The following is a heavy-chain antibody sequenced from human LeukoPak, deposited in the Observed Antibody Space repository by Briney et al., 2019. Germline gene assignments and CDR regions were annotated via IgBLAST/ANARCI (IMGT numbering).Heavy chain of an antibody. CDR2: INHSGST. CDR1: GGSFSGYY. Sequence: SETLSLTCAVYGGSFSGYYWSWIRQPPGKGLEWIGEINHSGSTNYNPSLKSRVTISVDTSKNQFSLKLSSVTAAATAVYYCARGDRDIPRGFDPWGQGTLVTVSS. D-gene: IGHD3-10*01. V-gene: IGHV4-34*01. CDR3: ARGDRDIPRGFDP. J-gene: IGHJ5*02.